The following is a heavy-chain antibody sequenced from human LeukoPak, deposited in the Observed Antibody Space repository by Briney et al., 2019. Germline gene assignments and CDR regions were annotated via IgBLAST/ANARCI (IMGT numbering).Heavy chain of an antibody. V-gene: IGHV4-34*01. D-gene: IGHD1-26*01. CDR1: GGSFSGYY. J-gene: IGHJ4*02. Sequence: SETLSLTCAVYGGSFSGYYWSWIRQPPGKGLEWIGEINHSGSTNYNPSLKSRVTISVDTSKNQFSLKLSSVTAADTAVYYCERGSGPSHWGQGTLVTVSS. CDR3: ERGSGPSH. CDR2: INHSGST.